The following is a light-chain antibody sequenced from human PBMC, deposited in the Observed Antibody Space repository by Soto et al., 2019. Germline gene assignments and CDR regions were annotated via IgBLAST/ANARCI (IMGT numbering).Light chain of an antibody. CDR1: QSVSSN. Sequence: EIVMTRSPGTLSLSLGETATLSCGASQSVSSNLAWYQQNPGQAPRLLIYGASTRATDIPARFSGSGSGTEFTLTISGLQSEDFAVYYCQQYHNWVTFGGGTKVDIK. J-gene: IGKJ4*01. V-gene: IGKV3D-15*01. CDR3: QQYHNWVT. CDR2: GAS.